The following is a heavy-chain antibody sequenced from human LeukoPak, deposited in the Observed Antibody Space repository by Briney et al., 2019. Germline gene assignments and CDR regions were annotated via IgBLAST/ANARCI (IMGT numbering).Heavy chain of an antibody. J-gene: IGHJ4*02. CDR3: ARDRPGYCTNGVCYAPLHY. CDR1: GFTFSSYS. CDR2: IRSSSSYV. D-gene: IGHD2-8*01. V-gene: IGHV3-21*01. Sequence: GGSLRLSCAASGFTFSSYSMNWVRQAPGKGLEGVSPIRSSSSYVYYADSVKGRFTISRDNAKNSLYLQMNSLRAEDTAVYYCARDRPGYCTNGVCYAPLHYWGQGTLVTVSS.